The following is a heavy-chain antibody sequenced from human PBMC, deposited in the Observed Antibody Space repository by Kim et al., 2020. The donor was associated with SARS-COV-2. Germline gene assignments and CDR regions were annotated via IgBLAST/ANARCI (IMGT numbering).Heavy chain of an antibody. V-gene: IGHV3-23*01. J-gene: IGHJ4*02. CDR1: GFTFSSYA. CDR3: AKDDRGYSSSWYSPLDY. Sequence: GGSLRLSCAASGFTFSSYAMSWVRQAPGKGLEWVSAISGSGGSTYYADSVKGRFTISRDNSKNTLYLQMNSLRAEDTAVYYCAKDDRGYSSSWYSPLDYWGQGTLVTVSS. D-gene: IGHD6-13*01. CDR2: ISGSGGST.